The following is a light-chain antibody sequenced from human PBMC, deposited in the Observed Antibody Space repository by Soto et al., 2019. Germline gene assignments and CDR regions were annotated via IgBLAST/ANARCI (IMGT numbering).Light chain of an antibody. CDR3: QQYNNWPFT. CDR1: QSISIY. J-gene: IGKJ4*01. CDR2: ASS. Sequence: EILMTQSPAPLSVSPGERATLSCRASQSISIYLNWYQQIPGKAPKLLIYASSNLHTGVPSRFSGSASGTEFTLTISSLQSEDFAVYYCQQYNNWPFTFGGGTKVDIK. V-gene: IGKV3-15*01.